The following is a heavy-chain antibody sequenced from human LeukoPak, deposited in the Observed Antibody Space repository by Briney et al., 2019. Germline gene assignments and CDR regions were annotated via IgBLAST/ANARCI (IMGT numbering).Heavy chain of an antibody. Sequence: GGSLRLSCAASGFTFSSTWMSWVRQAPGKGLEWVANIKQDGSEKYYVDSVKGRFTISRDNAKNSLYLQMNSLRAEDTAVYYCARDPEYGGGAWGQGTLVTASS. J-gene: IGHJ5*02. CDR1: GFTFSSTW. D-gene: IGHD6-19*01. CDR2: IKQDGSEK. CDR3: ARDPEYGGGA. V-gene: IGHV3-7*05.